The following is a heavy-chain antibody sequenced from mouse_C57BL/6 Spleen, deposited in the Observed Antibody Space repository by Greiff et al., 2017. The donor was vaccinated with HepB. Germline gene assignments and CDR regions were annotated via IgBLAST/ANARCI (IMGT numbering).Heavy chain of an antibody. V-gene: IGHV1-15*01. CDR2: IDPETGGT. D-gene: IGHD2-3*01. CDR3: RWSKY. Sequence: QVHVKQSGAELVRPGASVTLSCKASGYTFTDYEMHWVKQTPVHGLEWIGAIDPETGGTAYNQKFKGKAILTADKSSSTAYMEVRSLTSEESAVYYCRWSKYWGQGTTLTVSS. CDR1: GYTFTDYE. J-gene: IGHJ2*01.